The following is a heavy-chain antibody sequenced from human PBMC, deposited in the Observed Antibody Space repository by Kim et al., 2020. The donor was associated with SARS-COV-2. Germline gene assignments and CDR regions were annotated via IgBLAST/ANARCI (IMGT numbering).Heavy chain of an antibody. D-gene: IGHD6-19*01. CDR2: ISGSGGST. CDR3: ATVSGWDYYYYGMDV. CDR1: GFTFSSYA. V-gene: IGHV3-23*01. Sequence: GGSLRLSCAASGFTFSSYAMSWVRQAPGKGLEWVSAISGSGGSTYYADSVKGRFTISSDNSKNTLYLQMNSLRAEDTAVYYCATVSGWDYYYYGMDVWGQGTTVTVSS. J-gene: IGHJ6*02.